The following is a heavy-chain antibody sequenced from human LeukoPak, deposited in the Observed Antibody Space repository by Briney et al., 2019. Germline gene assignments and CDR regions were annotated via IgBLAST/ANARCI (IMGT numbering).Heavy chain of an antibody. V-gene: IGHV3-15*01. CDR2: IKSKGDGETT. CDR1: GFTFTNAW. D-gene: IGHD3-10*01. J-gene: IGHJ4*02. Sequence: GGSLRLSCAASGFTFTNAWMTWVRQAPGKGLEWVCRIKSKGDGETTDYAAPGKCRFSMSRDDSKATMYLQMSSLEAEDTAVYYCTTDLGLTMIRGVIVSWGQGALVTVSS. CDR3: TTDLGLTMIRGVIVS.